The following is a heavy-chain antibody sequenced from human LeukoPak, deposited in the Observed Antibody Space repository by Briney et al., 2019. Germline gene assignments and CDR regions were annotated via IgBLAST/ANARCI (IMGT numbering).Heavy chain of an antibody. CDR1: GFTFDDYG. V-gene: IGHV3-20*01. J-gene: IGHJ6*03. CDR3: ARVYCSGGSCYSSYYYCMDV. Sequence: PGGSLRLSCAASGFTFDDYGMSWVRQAPGKGLEWVSGINWNGGSTGYADSVKGRFTISRDNAKNSLYLQMNSLRAEDTALYHCARVYCSGGSCYSSYYYCMDVWGKGTTVTISS. CDR2: INWNGGST. D-gene: IGHD2-15*01.